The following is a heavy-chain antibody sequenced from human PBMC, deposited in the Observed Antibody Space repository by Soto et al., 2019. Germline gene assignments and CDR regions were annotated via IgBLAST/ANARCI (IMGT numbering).Heavy chain of an antibody. D-gene: IGHD2-15*01. CDR2: ISISSSTI. CDR3: ARRNRRTMVVAVNYYFDY. V-gene: IGHV3-48*01. J-gene: IGHJ4*02. Sequence: GGSLRLSCAASGFTFSSYSMNWVRQAPGKGLGWGSYISISSSTIYYADSVKGRFTISRDNAKNSLYLQMNSLRAEDTAVYYCARRNRRTMVVAVNYYFDYWGQGTLVTVSS. CDR1: GFTFSSYS.